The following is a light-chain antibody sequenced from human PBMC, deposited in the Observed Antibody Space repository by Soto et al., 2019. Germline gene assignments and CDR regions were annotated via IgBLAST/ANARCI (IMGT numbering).Light chain of an antibody. Sequence: QSALTQPASVSGSPGQSITISCTGTSSDVGDYRYVSWYQQHPGKAPKLIIYDVSNRPSGVSNRFSGSKSGNTASLTISGLQSEDEADYYCRSPTTSSTLLFGGGTKVTVL. J-gene: IGLJ2*01. V-gene: IGLV2-14*03. CDR3: RSPTTSSTLL. CDR1: SSDVGDYRY. CDR2: DVS.